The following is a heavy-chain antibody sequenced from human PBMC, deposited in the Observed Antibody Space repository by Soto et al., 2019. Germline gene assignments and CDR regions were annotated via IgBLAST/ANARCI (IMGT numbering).Heavy chain of an antibody. CDR3: ARGYGGSYDY. J-gene: IGHJ4*02. CDR1: GYTFSSYD. CDR2: MNPNSGNT. D-gene: IGHD2-15*01. Sequence: QVQLVQSGAEVKKPGASVKVSCKASGYTFSSYDINWVRPATGQGLEWMGWMNPNSGNTSYAQKFQGRVTMTRNTSISTAYMELSSLRSDDTAVYYCARGYGGSYDYWGQGTLVTVSS. V-gene: IGHV1-8*01.